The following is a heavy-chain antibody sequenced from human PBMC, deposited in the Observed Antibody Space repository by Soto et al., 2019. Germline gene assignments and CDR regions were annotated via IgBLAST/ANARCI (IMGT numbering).Heavy chain of an antibody. CDR2: ISYDGSNK. Sequence: QVQLVESGGGVVQPGRSLRLSCAASGFTFSSYGMHWVRQAPGKGLEWVAVISYDGSNKYYADSVKGRFTISRDNSKNTLYLPMNSLRAEDTAVYYCSKAPRVWGQGTLVTVSS. J-gene: IGHJ4*02. V-gene: IGHV3-30*18. CDR3: SKAPRV. CDR1: GFTFSSYG.